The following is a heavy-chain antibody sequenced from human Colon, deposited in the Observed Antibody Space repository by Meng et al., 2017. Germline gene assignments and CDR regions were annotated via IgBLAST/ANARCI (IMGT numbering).Heavy chain of an antibody. V-gene: IGHV4-4*02. J-gene: IGHJ4*02. CDR2: VYHRGDT. D-gene: IGHD1-1*01. CDR1: SDSISSDIW. Sequence: QGQLQSASPGRVKPSGTLSLTCTVSSDSISSDIWWSWVRQPPGKGLEWIGEVYHRGDTNYNPSLKSRVVISVDRSKNQFSLNLSSVTAADTAVYYCGRDQGRQLINHWGQGTLVTVSS. CDR3: GRDQGRQLINH.